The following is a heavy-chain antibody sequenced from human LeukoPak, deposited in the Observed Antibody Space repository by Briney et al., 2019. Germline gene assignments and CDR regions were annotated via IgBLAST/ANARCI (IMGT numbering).Heavy chain of an antibody. Sequence: PSETLSLTCTVSDASISGYYWSWIRQPPGKGLEWIGSIHFSGSTNYNPSLRSRVTISVDTSKNQLSLKLSSVTAADTAVYYCARGPGGIYFDYWGQGTLVTVSS. D-gene: IGHD2-8*02. CDR3: ARGPGGIYFDY. V-gene: IGHV4-59*01. CDR1: DASISGYY. CDR2: IHFSGST. J-gene: IGHJ4*02.